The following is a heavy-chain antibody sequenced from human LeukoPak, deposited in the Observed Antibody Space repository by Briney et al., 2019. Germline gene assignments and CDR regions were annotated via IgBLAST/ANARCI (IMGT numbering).Heavy chain of an antibody. CDR3: ARVEMVRGVIINHYYGMDV. CDR2: IYYSGST. V-gene: IGHV4-30-4*01. Sequence: SETLSLTCTVSGGSISSGDYYWSWIRQPPGKGLEWIGYIYYSGSTYYNPSLKSRVTISVDTSKNQFSLKLSSVTAADTAVYYCARVEMVRGVIINHYYGMDVWGKGTTVTVSS. CDR1: GGSISSGDYY. D-gene: IGHD3-10*01. J-gene: IGHJ6*04.